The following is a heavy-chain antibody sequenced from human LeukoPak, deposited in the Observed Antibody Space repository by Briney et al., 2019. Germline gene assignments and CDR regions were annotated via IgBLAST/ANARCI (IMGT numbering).Heavy chain of an antibody. J-gene: IGHJ4*02. CDR1: GFTVSSNY. V-gene: IGHV3-53*01. CDR3: GKEVERHFDLKY. CDR2: LYGGGST. Sequence: SGGSLRLSCAASGFTVSSNYMSWVRQAPGKGLEWVSVLYGGGSTYYADSVKGRFTISRDNSKNTLYLQMNSLRAEDTAVYYCGKEVERHFDLKYWGQGTRVTVSS.